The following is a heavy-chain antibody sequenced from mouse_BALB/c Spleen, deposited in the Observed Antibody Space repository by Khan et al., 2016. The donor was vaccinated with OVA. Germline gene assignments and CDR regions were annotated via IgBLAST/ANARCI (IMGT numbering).Heavy chain of an antibody. Sequence: QVQLQQSGAELARPGASVKMSCKASGYTFTSYTMHWVKQRPGQGLEWIGYINPSSGYTNYNQKIKDKATLTADKSSSTASMQLTSLTSEDSASYYCASWTPDGYGAWCAYGGQGTLLTLSA. J-gene: IGHJ3*01. V-gene: IGHV1-4*01. CDR1: GYTFTSYT. CDR2: INPSSGYT. D-gene: IGHD2-3*01. CDR3: ASWTPDGYGAWCAY.